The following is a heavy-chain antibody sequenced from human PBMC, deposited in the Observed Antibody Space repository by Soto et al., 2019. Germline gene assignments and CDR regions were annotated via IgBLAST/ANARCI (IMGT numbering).Heavy chain of an antibody. J-gene: IGHJ3*02. CDR3: ARAIAYQAGWWTDAFDI. CDR1: GFTFSSYG. V-gene: IGHV3-33*01. Sequence: GGSLRLSCAASGFTFSSYGMHWVRQAPGKGLEWVAVIWYDGTNKYYVDSVKGRFTISKDNSKNTLYLQMNSLRAEDTAIYYCARAIAYQAGWWTDAFDIWVTGTMVTV. D-gene: IGHD2-8*02. CDR2: IWYDGTNK.